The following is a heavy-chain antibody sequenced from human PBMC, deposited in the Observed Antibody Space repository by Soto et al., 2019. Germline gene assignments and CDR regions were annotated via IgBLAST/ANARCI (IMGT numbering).Heavy chain of an antibody. V-gene: IGHV1-69*01. CDR2: FVPSSDTA. CDR3: ARVVAPDAHSNREVDD. D-gene: IGHD1-26*01. J-gene: IGHJ4*02. CDR1: GGTFSRFA. Sequence: QGQLVRSGAEVRKPGSSVKVSCKASGGTFSRFAISWVRQAPGQGLGWMGQFVPSSDTASYAQRFQDTVSIDADEGRTTGYMELRSLRYGDTAVDYCARVVAPDAHSNREVDDWGEGTRGAGSS.